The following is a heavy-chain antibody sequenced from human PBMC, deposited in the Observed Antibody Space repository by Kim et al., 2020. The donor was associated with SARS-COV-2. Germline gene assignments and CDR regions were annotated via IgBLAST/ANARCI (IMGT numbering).Heavy chain of an antibody. CDR2: IYYSGST. CDR1: GGSISSYY. D-gene: IGHD2-2*01. V-gene: IGHV4-59*01. J-gene: IGHJ1*01. CDR3: SRGDYCSSTSCYGSYFQH. Sequence: SETLSLTCTVSGGSISSYYWSWIRQPPGKGLEWIGYIYYSGSTNYNPSLKSRVTISVDTSKNQFSLKLSSVTAADTAVYYCSRGDYCSSTSCYGSYFQHWGQGTLFTVSS.